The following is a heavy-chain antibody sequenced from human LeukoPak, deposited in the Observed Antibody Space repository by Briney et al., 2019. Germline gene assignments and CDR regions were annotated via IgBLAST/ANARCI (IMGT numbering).Heavy chain of an antibody. CDR1: GFTFSSYW. Sequence: GGSLRLSCAASGFTFSSYWMTWVRQAPGKGLEWVANIKYDGSGKYYVDSVKGRFTISRDNAKNSLYLQMSSLRAEDTAVYYCAREKVAARLPDCWDQGTLVTVSS. J-gene: IGHJ4*02. CDR2: IKYDGSGK. CDR3: AREKVAARLPDC. V-gene: IGHV3-7*01. D-gene: IGHD6-6*01.